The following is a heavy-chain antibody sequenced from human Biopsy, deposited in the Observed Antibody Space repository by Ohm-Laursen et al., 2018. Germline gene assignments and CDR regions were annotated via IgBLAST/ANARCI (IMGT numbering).Heavy chain of an antibody. V-gene: IGHV4-34*01. D-gene: IGHD3-10*01. CDR2: INHSGRT. J-gene: IGHJ6*02. CDR3: VRGVDYYNPYHYYALDV. CDR1: GESFNGYY. Sequence: SDTLSLTCAVYGESFNGYYWSWIRQTPGKGLEWIGEINHSGRTNYNPSLKSRVTTSVDTSKNQFSLKVRSVTAADTAVYYRVRGVDYYNPYHYYALDVWGQGTTVTVSS.